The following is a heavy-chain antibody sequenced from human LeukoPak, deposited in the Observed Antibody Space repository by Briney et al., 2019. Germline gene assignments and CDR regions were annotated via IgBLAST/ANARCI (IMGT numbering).Heavy chain of an antibody. CDR2: INAGNGNT. Sequence: GASVKVSCKASGYTFTSYAMHWVRQAPGQRLEWMGWINAGNGNTKYSQEFQGRVTITRDTSASTAYMELSSLRSEDMAVYYCARMKDGGYSSSWFARGFDYWGQGTLVTVSS. J-gene: IGHJ4*02. D-gene: IGHD6-13*01. V-gene: IGHV1-3*03. CDR1: GYTFTSYA. CDR3: ARMKDGGYSSSWFARGFDY.